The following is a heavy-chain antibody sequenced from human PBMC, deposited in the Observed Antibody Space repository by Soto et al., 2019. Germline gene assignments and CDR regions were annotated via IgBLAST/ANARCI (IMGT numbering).Heavy chain of an antibody. CDR1: GFTFSSYG. D-gene: IGHD6-19*01. Sequence: GGSLRLSCAASGFTFSSYGMHWVRQAPGKGLEWVAVISYDGSNKYYADSVKGRFTISRDNSKNTLYLQMNSLRAEDTAVYYCAKDLGSVYSSGRHHFDYWGQGTRVTVSS. V-gene: IGHV3-30*18. CDR3: AKDLGSVYSSGRHHFDY. CDR2: ISYDGSNK. J-gene: IGHJ4*02.